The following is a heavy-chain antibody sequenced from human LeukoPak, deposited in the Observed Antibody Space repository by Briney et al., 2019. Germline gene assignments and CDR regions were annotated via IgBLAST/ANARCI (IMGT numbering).Heavy chain of an antibody. CDR3: AKGRGFYDSSGYHYAYYYGMDV. V-gene: IGHV3-23*01. CDR1: GLTFSSYA. J-gene: IGHJ6*02. CDR2: ITGSGDST. Sequence: GGSLRLSCAVSGLTFSSYAMRWVRQAAGKGLAWVSGITGSGDSTYSDSVKGRFTIYRDNSKNTLYLQMNSLRAEDTAVYYCAKGRGFYDSSGYHYAYYYGMDVWGQGTMVTVSS. D-gene: IGHD3-22*01.